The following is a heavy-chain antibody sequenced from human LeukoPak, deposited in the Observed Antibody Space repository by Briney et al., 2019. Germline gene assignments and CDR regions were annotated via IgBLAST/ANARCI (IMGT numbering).Heavy chain of an antibody. CDR2: IFYTGST. Sequence: SETLSLTCTVSGGSISSSSYYWGWIRQPPGKGLEWNGSIFYTGSTYYNPSLKSRVTISVDTSKNQFSLELSSVTAADTAVYYCARHGYDYGDYNWFDPWGQGTLVTVSS. CDR1: GGSISSSSYY. V-gene: IGHV4-39*01. J-gene: IGHJ5*02. D-gene: IGHD4-17*01. CDR3: ARHGYDYGDYNWFDP.